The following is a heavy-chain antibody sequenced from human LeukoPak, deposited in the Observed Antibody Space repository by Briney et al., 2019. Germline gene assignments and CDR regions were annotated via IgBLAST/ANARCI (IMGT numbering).Heavy chain of an antibody. J-gene: IGHJ4*02. CDR3: ARGLIDGHNSHSLDY. CDR1: GGSFSDYQ. V-gene: IGHV4-34*01. D-gene: IGHD5-24*01. Sequence: SETLSLTCAVYGGSFSDYQWSWIRQPPGEGLEWIGEINHSGDTNHNPSLKSRVTISVDTSKNQFSLKVTSVTATDTAVYYCARGLIDGHNSHSLDYWAQGTLVTVSS. CDR2: INHSGDT.